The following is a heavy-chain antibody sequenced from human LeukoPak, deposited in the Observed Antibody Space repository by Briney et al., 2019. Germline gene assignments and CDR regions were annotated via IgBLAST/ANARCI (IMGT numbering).Heavy chain of an antibody. CDR2: IKQDGSEK. J-gene: IGHJ6*03. V-gene: IGHV3-7*03. Sequence: GGSLRLSCAASGFTFSSYWMSWVRQAPGKGLEWVANIKQDGSEKYYVDSVKGRFTISRDNAKNSLYLQMNSLRAEDTAVYYCARMGDEGSGSYYNGHYYYYYYMDVWGKGTTVTISS. D-gene: IGHD3-10*01. CDR3: ARMGDEGSGSYYNGHYYYYYYMDV. CDR1: GFTFSSYW.